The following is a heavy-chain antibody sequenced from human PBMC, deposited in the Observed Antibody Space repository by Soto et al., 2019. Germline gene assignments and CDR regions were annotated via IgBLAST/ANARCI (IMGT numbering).Heavy chain of an antibody. V-gene: IGHV1-18*01. CDR3: ARTSTMIVVVIPDFDY. J-gene: IGHJ4*02. Sequence: ASVKVSCKASGYTFTSYGISWVRQAPGQGLEWMGWISAYNGNTNYAQKLQGRVTMTTDTSTSTAYMELRSLRSDDTAVYYCARTSTMIVVVIPDFDYWGKGTLVTVSS. D-gene: IGHD3-22*01. CDR2: ISAYNGNT. CDR1: GYTFTSYG.